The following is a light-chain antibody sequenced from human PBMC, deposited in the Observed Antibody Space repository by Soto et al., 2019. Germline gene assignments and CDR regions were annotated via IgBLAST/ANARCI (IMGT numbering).Light chain of an antibody. Sequence: DIQMTQSPSTLSASVGDRVTITCRASQSISSWLAWYQQKPGKAPKLLIYDASSLKSGVPSRFSGSGSGTEFTLTYSRLQPDDFATYYCQQYNSYPYTFGQGTKLEIK. J-gene: IGKJ2*01. CDR2: DAS. CDR3: QQYNSYPYT. V-gene: IGKV1-5*01. CDR1: QSISSW.